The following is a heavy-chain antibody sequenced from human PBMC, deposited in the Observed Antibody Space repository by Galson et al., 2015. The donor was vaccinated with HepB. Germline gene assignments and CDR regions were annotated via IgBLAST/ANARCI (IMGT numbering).Heavy chain of an antibody. Sequence: SVKVSCKASGYTFTSYAMHWVRQAPGQRLEWMGWINAGNGNTKYSQKFQGRVTTTRDTSASTAYMELSSLRSEDTAVYYCARGVAFGVVVIWFDYWGQGTLVTVSS. J-gene: IGHJ4*02. CDR3: ARGVAFGVVVIWFDY. D-gene: IGHD3-3*01. V-gene: IGHV1-3*01. CDR2: INAGNGNT. CDR1: GYTFTSYA.